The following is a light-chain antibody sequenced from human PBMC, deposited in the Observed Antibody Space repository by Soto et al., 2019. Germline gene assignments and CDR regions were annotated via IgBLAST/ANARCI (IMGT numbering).Light chain of an antibody. J-gene: IGLJ2*01. CDR3: KSYDSNLIGYVV. V-gene: IGLV1-40*01. Sequence: QSVLTQPPSVSGAPGQRVTISCTGSSSNIGAGYDVHWYQQLPGTAPKLLIYGNSNRPSGVPDRFSGSKSGTSASLAITGVQVEDEADYYCKSYDSNLIGYVVFGGGTKLTVL. CDR1: SSNIGAGYD. CDR2: GNS.